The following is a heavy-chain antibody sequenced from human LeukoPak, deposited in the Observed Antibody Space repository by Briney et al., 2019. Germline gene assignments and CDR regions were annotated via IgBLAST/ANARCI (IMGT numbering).Heavy chain of an antibody. J-gene: IGHJ5*02. V-gene: IGHV4-59*02. D-gene: IGHD3-10*01. Sequence: SETLSLTCSVSGGSVSTYYWSWVRQTPGKGLEWIGYISHTETTDYGPSLKSRVTMSLDTSKNQFSLKLRSVTAADTGVYYCVRGPYGSGISNWFDPWGQGTLVIVSS. CDR1: GGSVSTYY. CDR3: VRGPYGSGISNWFDP. CDR2: ISHTETT.